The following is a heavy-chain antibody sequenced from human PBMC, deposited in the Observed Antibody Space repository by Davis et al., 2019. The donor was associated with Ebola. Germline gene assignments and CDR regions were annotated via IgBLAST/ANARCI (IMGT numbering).Heavy chain of an antibody. CDR2: TIYGGST. J-gene: IGHJ5*01. V-gene: IGHV4-39*02. CDR1: GVSISSGGYIF. D-gene: IGHD3-16*01. Sequence: PSETLSLTCTVSGVSISSGGYIFWGWIRQPPGKGLEWIGSTIYGGSTYYNPSLKSRLSISLDTSKNQFSLKLSSVTAADTAVYYCARDRGGGSSDSWGQGTLVTVSS. CDR3: ARDRGGGSSDS.